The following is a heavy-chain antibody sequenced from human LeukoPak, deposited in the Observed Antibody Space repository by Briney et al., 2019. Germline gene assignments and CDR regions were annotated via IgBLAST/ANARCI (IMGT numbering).Heavy chain of an antibody. D-gene: IGHD3-22*01. CDR2: IYYSGST. Sequence: SETLSLTCAVYGGSFSGHYWSWIRQPPGKGLEWIGYIYYSGSTNYDPSLKSRVTISVDTSKNQFSLKLSSVTAADTAVYYCARVFSYYDSPHFDYWGQGTLVTVSS. CDR1: GGSFSGHY. V-gene: IGHV4-59*11. CDR3: ARVFSYYDSPHFDY. J-gene: IGHJ4*02.